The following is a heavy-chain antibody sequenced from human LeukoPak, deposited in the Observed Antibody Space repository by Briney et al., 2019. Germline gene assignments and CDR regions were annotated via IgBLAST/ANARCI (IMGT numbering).Heavy chain of an antibody. CDR2: IYTSGST. V-gene: IGHV4-4*07. CDR3: ARDIVVVPAARRDAFDI. D-gene: IGHD2-2*01. CDR1: GGSISSYY. Sequence: TSETLSLTCTVSGGSISSYYWSWIRQPAGKGLEWIGRIYTSGSTNYNPSLKSRVTMSVGTSKNQFSLKLSSVTAADTAVYYCARDIVVVPAARRDAFDIWGQGTMVTVSS. J-gene: IGHJ3*02.